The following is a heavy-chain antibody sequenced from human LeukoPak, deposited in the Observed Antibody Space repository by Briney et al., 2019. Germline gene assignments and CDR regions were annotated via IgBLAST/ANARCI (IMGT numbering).Heavy chain of an antibody. CDR1: GYTFTSYG. Sequence: ASVKVSCKASGYTFTSYGISWVRQAPGQGLEWMGWISAYNGNTNYAQKLQGRVTMTTDTSTSTAYMELRSLRSDDTAVYYCARTQRITIFGVVIASTMGVWGKGTTVTVSS. CDR2: ISAYNGNT. V-gene: IGHV1-18*01. CDR3: ARTQRITIFGVVIASTMGV. D-gene: IGHD3-3*01. J-gene: IGHJ6*03.